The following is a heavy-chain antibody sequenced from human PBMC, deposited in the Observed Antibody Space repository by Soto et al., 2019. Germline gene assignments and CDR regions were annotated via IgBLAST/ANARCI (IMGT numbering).Heavy chain of an antibody. CDR1: GYTFTSYY. J-gene: IGHJ5*02. CDR2: IHCSGGGT. D-gene: IGHD3-22*01. CDR3: VRDPINYYDSSGYMVDP. Sequence: ASVQVSCKASGYTFTSYYIHWVRQAPGQGLEWMGIIHCSGGGTTYAQKFQDRVTMTRDTSSTTVYMELSSLRSEDTAVYFCVRDPINYYDSSGYMVDPWGQGTQVTVSS. V-gene: IGHV1-46*03.